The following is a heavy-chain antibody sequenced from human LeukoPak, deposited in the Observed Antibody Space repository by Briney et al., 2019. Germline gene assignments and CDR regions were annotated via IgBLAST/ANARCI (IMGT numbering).Heavy chain of an antibody. J-gene: IGHJ3*02. CDR1: GFTFNRYN. CDR3: ARGLGSYYGGAFDI. D-gene: IGHD1-26*01. CDR2: ISTSSSYI. Sequence: PGGSLRLSCAASGFTFNRYNMNWVRQAPGKGLEWVSSISTSSSYIYYADSVKGRFTISRDNAKNSLYLQMNSLRAEDTAVYYCARGLGSYYGGAFDIWGQGTMVTVSS. V-gene: IGHV3-21*01.